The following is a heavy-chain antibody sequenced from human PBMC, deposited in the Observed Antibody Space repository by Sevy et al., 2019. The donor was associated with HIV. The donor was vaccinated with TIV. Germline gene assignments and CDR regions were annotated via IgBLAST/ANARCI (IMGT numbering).Heavy chain of an antibody. CDR2: ITWDGGRT. Sequence: GGSLRLSCTASGFKFDDYAMHWVRQPPGKGLEWVSGITWDGGRTGYVDSVKGRFSISRDNTKSPLYLQMNSLRAEDTALYYCAKDLRRGDILTGYLNYWGQGILVTVSS. V-gene: IGHV3-9*01. J-gene: IGHJ4*02. D-gene: IGHD3-9*01. CDR3: AKDLRRGDILTGYLNY. CDR1: GFKFDDYA.